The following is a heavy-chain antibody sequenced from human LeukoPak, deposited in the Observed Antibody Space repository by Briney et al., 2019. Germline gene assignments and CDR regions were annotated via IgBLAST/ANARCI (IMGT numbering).Heavy chain of an antibody. J-gene: IGHJ4*02. CDR2: IIPILGIA. D-gene: IGHD3-9*01. CDR3: ATTTQLYDILTGYYNVPLGY. V-gene: IGHV1-69*04. Sequence: VASVKVSCKASGGTFSSYAISWVRQAPGQGLEWMGRIIPILGIANYAQKFQGRVTITADKSTSTAYMELSSLRSEDTAVYYCATTTQLYDILTGYYNVPLGYWGQGTLVTVSS. CDR1: GGTFSSYA.